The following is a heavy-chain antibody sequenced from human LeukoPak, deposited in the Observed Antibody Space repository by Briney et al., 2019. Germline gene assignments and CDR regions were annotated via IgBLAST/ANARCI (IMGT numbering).Heavy chain of an antibody. CDR1: GGSISSSSYY. CDR2: IYTSGST. CDR3: AREGMAGTPTNWFDP. V-gene: IGHV4-61*02. J-gene: IGHJ5*02. D-gene: IGHD1-7*01. Sequence: SETLSVTCTVSGGSISSSSYYCSWIRQPAGKGLEWIGRIYTSGSTNYNPSLKSRVTISVDTSKNQFSLKLSSVTAADTAVYYCAREGMAGTPTNWFDPWGQGTLVTVSS.